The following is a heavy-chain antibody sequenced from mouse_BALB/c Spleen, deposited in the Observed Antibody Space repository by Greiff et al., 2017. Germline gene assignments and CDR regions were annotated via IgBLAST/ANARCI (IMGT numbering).Heavy chain of an antibody. CDR2: IDPANGNT. CDR3: ASPFDY. Sequence: EVKLQESGAELVKPGASVKLSCTASGFNIKDTYMHWVKQRPEQGLEWIGRIDPANGNTKYDPKFQGKATITADTSSNTAYLQLSSLTSEDTAVYYCASPFDYWGQGTTLTVSS. CDR1: GFNIKDTY. J-gene: IGHJ2*01. V-gene: IGHV14-3*02.